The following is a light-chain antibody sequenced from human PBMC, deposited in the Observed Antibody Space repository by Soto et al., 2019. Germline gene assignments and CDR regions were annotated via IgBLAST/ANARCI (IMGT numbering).Light chain of an antibody. CDR1: QSISNS. CDR3: QQYSYYRT. V-gene: IGKV1-5*01. CDR2: DAS. Sequence: DIQMTQSPSILSVSVGDRVTITCRASQSISNSLAWYQQRPGTAPKLLIYDASNLENGVPSRFSGSGSGTEFTLTISSLQPDDSATYYCQQYSYYRTFGQGTKVDI. J-gene: IGKJ1*01.